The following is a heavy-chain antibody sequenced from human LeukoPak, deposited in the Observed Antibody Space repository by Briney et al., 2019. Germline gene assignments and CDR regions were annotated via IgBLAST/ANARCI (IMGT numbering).Heavy chain of an antibody. D-gene: IGHD6-19*01. CDR1: GFTFSSND. Sequence: GRSLRLSCAASGFTFSSNDLHWVRQATGKGLEWVSGIGVAGDTYYTDSVKGRFTIARENARHSLYLQMNSLRAGDTAVYYCVRAAAYISGWYGMFDFWGQGTLVTVSS. CDR3: VRAAAYISGWYGMFDF. J-gene: IGHJ4*02. CDR2: IGVAGDT. V-gene: IGHV3-13*01.